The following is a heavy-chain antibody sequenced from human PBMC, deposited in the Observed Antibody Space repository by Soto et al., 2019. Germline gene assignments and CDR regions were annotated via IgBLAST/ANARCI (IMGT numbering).Heavy chain of an antibody. CDR2: IYYCGST. CDR3: APPRYSSGWYVIDY. V-gene: IGHV4-59*01. D-gene: IGHD6-19*01. Sequence: ETLTLTCTVSGGSISSYDWSWVRQPPGKGLEWIGYIYYCGSTNYNPSLKSRVTISVDTSKNQFSLKLSSVTAADTAVYYCAPPRYSSGWYVIDYWGQGTLVTVSS. J-gene: IGHJ4*02. CDR1: GGSISSYD.